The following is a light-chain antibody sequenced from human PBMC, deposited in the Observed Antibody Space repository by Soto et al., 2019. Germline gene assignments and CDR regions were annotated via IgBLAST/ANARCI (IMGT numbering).Light chain of an antibody. J-gene: IGKJ3*01. CDR1: QDIGTF. Sequence: DFQMTQSPSSLSASVGDTVTITCRASQDIGTFLNWYQQKPRKAPKLLIYAASDLLSGVSSRFSGNGSGTDFTLTISSLQPEDFATYYCQQSYSTPQSTCGPGTKVYMK. V-gene: IGKV1-39*01. CDR3: QQSYSTPQST. CDR2: AAS.